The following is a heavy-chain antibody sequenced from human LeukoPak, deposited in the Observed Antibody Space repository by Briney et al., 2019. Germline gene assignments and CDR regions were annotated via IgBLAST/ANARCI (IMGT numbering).Heavy chain of an antibody. V-gene: IGHV4-4*07. CDR3: ARVGCSNSYCYVRAMDS. J-gene: IGHJ5*01. D-gene: IGHD3-10*02. CDR1: GGSMTNYY. CDR2: IYSSGST. Sequence: SETLSLTCTVSGGSMTNYYWSWIRQPAGKGLEWVGRIYSSGSTNYNPSLKSRVTISVDSSKNQFSLHLSSVTAADTAVYYCARVGCSNSYCYVRAMDSSGHGTLVTVSS.